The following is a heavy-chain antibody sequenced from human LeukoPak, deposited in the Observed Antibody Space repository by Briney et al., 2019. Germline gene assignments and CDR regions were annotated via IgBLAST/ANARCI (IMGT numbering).Heavy chain of an antibody. J-gene: IGHJ3*02. Sequence: PSETLSLTCTVSGGSISSYYWSWIRQPPGKGLEWIGYIYYSGSTNYNPSLKSRATIPVDTSKKQFSLKLASLTAADPAVYYWARGMVEAAGAFDIWGQGTMVTVSS. D-gene: IGHD6-13*01. V-gene: IGHV4-59*01. CDR1: GGSISSYY. CDR3: ARGMVEAAGAFDI. CDR2: IYYSGST.